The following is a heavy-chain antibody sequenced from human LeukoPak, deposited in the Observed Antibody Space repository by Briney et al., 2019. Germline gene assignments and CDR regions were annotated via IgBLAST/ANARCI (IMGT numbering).Heavy chain of an antibody. V-gene: IGHV3-64*02. CDR2: ISGNGGST. J-gene: IGHJ4*02. CDR1: GFTFSSYS. CDR3: AKGLYSGYGPVDY. Sequence: PGGSLRLSCAASGFTFSSYSMNWVRQAPGKGLEYVSAISGNGGSTYSADSVEGRFTISRDNSKNTLYLQMGSLRAEDMAVYYCAKGLYSGYGPVDYWGQGTLVTVSS. D-gene: IGHD5-12*01.